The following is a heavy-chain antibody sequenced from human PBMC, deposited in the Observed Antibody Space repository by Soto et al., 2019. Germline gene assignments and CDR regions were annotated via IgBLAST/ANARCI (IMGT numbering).Heavy chain of an antibody. CDR2: ISSSSSTI. CDR1: GFTFSSYG. D-gene: IGHD4-17*01. J-gene: IGHJ4*02. CDR3: ARSQYGDYKYYFDY. Sequence: GGSLRLSCAASGFTFSSYGMNWVRQAPGKGLEWVSYISSSSSTIYYADSVKGRFTISRDNAKNSLYLQMNSLRAEDTAVYYCARSQYGDYKYYFDYWAQGTLVTVSS. V-gene: IGHV3-48*01.